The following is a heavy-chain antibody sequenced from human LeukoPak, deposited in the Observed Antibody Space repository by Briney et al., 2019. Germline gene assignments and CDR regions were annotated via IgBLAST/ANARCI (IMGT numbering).Heavy chain of an antibody. J-gene: IGHJ6*03. V-gene: IGHV4-4*07. CDR3: ARGLVKRFGDPIIQYYYTDV. Sequence: SETLSLTCTVSGGSISSYYWSWIRQPVGEGLEWIGRMYTSGSTNYNPSLKSRVTMSVDTSKNQFSLKLSSVTAADTAVYYCARGLVKRFGDPIIQYYYTDVWGKGTTVTISS. D-gene: IGHD3-10*01. CDR2: MYTSGST. CDR1: GGSISSYY.